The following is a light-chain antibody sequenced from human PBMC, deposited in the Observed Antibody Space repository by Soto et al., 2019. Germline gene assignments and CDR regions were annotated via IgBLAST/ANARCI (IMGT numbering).Light chain of an antibody. Sequence: DMQMTQSPSSLSASVGDRVTITCRPSQTIDNYLNWYQHKPGKAPKLLIYGASTLQSGVSSRFTGSASWTDFTLTIDNLQAEDFATYYCQQTYTIPFAFSQGTKLEI. CDR1: QTIDNY. CDR2: GAS. CDR3: QQTYTIPFA. V-gene: IGKV1-39*01. J-gene: IGKJ2*01.